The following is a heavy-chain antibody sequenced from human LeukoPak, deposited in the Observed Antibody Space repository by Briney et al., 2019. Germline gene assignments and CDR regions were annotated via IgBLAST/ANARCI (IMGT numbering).Heavy chain of an antibody. CDR1: GYSFTSHG. Sequence: ASVKVSCKTSGYSFTSHGISWVRQAPGQGLEWMGWISGYNGNTNYAQKFQGRVTTTTDASTRTAHMEVRGLRSDDTAVYYCARGGWTTGMDYWGQGTLVTVSS. V-gene: IGHV1-18*01. D-gene: IGHD1-14*01. J-gene: IGHJ4*02. CDR3: ARGGWTTGMDY. CDR2: ISGYNGNT.